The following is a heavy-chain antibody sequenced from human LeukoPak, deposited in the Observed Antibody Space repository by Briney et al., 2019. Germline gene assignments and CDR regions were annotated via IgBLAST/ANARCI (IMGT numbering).Heavy chain of an antibody. J-gene: IGHJ6*02. CDR3: ASPWSLDYYYYGMDV. D-gene: IGHD3-3*01. V-gene: IGHV3-11*01. CDR1: GFTFSDYY. CDR2: ISSSGSTI. Sequence: GGSLRLSCAASGFTFSDYYMSWIRQAPGKGLEWVSYISSSGSTIYYADSVKGRFTISRDNAKNSLYLQMNSLRAEDTAVYYCASPWSLDYYYYGMDVWGQGTTVTVSS.